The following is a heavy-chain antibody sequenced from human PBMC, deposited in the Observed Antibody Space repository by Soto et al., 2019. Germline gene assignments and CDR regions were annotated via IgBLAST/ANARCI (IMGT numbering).Heavy chain of an antibody. D-gene: IGHD2-15*01. CDR2: IYPGNSNT. Sequence: GESLKISCKGSGYGFSIHWVAWLRQMPGKGLERVGIIYPGNSNTMYSPSFQGQVTISADTALSTTYLQWDNLKHSDTAIYFCVRDPACDGGNCPMGGFDMWGQGTMVTVSS. CDR3: VRDPACDGGNCPMGGFDM. J-gene: IGHJ3*02. CDR1: GYGFSIHW. V-gene: IGHV5-51*01.